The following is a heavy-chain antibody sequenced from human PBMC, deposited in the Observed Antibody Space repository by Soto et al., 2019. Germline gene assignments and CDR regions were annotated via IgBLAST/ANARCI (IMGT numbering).Heavy chain of an antibody. J-gene: IGHJ4*02. CDR1: GGTFSSYA. D-gene: IGHD2-2*01. V-gene: IGHV1-69*01. CDR3: ASSRNGYCSSTSCYPPDY. CDR2: IIPIFGTA. Sequence: QVQLVQSGAEVKKPGSSVKVSCKASGGTFSSYAISWVRQAPGQGLEWMGGIIPIFGTANYAQKFQGRVTITADESTSTAYMELSSLRSEDTSVYYCASSRNGYCSSTSCYPPDYWGQGTLVTVSS.